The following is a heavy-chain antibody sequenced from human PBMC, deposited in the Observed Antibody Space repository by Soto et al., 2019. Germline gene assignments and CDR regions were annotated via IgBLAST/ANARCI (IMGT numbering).Heavy chain of an antibody. V-gene: IGHV4-59*12. CDR3: ARDRMVTGTTGYYYGMDV. CDR1: GGSISTYY. CDR2: IYHTGST. D-gene: IGHD1-7*01. J-gene: IGHJ6*02. Sequence: SETLSLTCTVSGGSISTYYWSWIRQPPGKGLEWIGYIYHTGSTYYNPSLKSRVTISVDTSKNQFSLKLSSVTAADTAVYYCARDRMVTGTTGYYYGMDVWGQGTTVTVSS.